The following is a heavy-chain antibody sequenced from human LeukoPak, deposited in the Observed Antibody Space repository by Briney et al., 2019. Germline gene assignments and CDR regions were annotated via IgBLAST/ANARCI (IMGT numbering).Heavy chain of an antibody. CDR3: ARCRDSSGSLVNF. D-gene: IGHD6-19*01. J-gene: IGHJ4*02. V-gene: IGHV1-18*01. CDR2: ISAYNGYT. CDR1: GYTFSNYG. Sequence: GASVKVSCKASGYTFSNYGISWVRQAPGQGLEWMGWISAYNGYTDYAQKFQGRVTMTADTSTSTAYMELRSLESDDTAIYYCARCRDSSGSLVNFWGQGTLVTVSS.